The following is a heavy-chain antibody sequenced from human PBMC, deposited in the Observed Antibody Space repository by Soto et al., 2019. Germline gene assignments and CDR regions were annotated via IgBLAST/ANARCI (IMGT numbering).Heavy chain of an antibody. CDR2: IKSKTDGGTT. Sequence: GGSLRLSCAASGFTFSNAWMNWVRQAPGKGLEWVGRIKSKTDGGTTDYAAPVKGRFTISRDDSKNTLYLQMNSLKTEDTAVYYCTTVVVWRAEESYDFRRWGQGTLVIGSA. D-gene: IGHD3-3*01. CDR1: GFTFSNAW. V-gene: IGHV3-15*07. CDR3: TTVVVWRAEESYDFRR. J-gene: IGHJ4*02.